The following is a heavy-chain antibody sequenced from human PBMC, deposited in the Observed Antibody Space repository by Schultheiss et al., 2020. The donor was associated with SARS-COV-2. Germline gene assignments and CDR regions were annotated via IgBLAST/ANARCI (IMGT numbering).Heavy chain of an antibody. CDR3: ARAYSSSWDLDY. CDR2: IYYSGST. D-gene: IGHD6-13*01. CDR1: GGSISSSSYY. Sequence: SETLSLTCTVSGGSISSSSYYWGWIRQPPGKGLEWIGSIYYSGSTYYNPSLKSRVTISVDTSKNQFSLKLSSVTAADTAVYYCARAYSSSWDLDYWGQGTLVTVSS. J-gene: IGHJ4*02. V-gene: IGHV4-39*07.